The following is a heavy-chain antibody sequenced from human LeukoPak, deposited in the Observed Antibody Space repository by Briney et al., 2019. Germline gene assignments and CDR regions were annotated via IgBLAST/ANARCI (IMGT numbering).Heavy chain of an antibody. Sequence: ASVKVSCKASGGTFSSYAISWVRQAPGQGLEWMGRIIPILGIANYAQKFQGRVTITADKSTSTAYMELSSLRSEDTAVYYCARNNPRDLEYYYDNSGYYYEAYFDYWGQGTLVTVSS. CDR3: ARNNPRDLEYYYDNSGYYYEAYFDY. CDR1: GGTFSSYA. CDR2: IIPILGIA. D-gene: IGHD3-22*01. J-gene: IGHJ4*02. V-gene: IGHV1-69*04.